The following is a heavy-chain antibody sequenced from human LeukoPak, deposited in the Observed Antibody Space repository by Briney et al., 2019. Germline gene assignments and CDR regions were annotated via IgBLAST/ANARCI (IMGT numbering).Heavy chain of an antibody. CDR2: IYPGDSDT. J-gene: IGHJ4*02. CDR1: GYSFTSYW. Sequence: GESLKSSCKGSGYSFTSYWIGWVRQMPGKGLEWMGIIYPGDSDTRYSPSFQGQVTISADKSISTAYLQWSSLKASDTAMYYCARRRAYSNYEGYFDYWGQGTLVTVSS. D-gene: IGHD4-11*01. V-gene: IGHV5-51*01. CDR3: ARRRAYSNYEGYFDY.